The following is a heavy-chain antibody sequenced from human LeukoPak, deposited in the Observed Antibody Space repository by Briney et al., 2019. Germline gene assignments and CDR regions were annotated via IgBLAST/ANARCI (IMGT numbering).Heavy chain of an antibody. CDR1: GGSISTSSYY. CDR2: IFYSGST. J-gene: IGHJ4*02. Sequence: SETLSLTCTVSGGSISTSSYYWGWIRQPPGKGLEWIGSIFYSGSTYYNPSLKSRVTISVDTSKNQFSLKLSSVTAADTAVYYCARDYYYGSGSYYKGGDYWGQGTLVTVSS. V-gene: IGHV4-39*07. D-gene: IGHD3-10*01. CDR3: ARDYYYGSGSYYKGGDY.